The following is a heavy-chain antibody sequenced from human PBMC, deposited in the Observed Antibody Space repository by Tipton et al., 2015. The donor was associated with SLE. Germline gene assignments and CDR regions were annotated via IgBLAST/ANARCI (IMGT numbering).Heavy chain of an antibody. CDR1: GGSFSGYY. CDR3: ARVQPTPLDAFDI. J-gene: IGHJ3*02. V-gene: IGHV4-34*01. D-gene: IGHD2-15*01. Sequence: LRLSCAVYGGSFSGYYWSWIRQPPGKGLEWIGEINHSGSTNYNPSLKSRVTISVDTSKNQFSLKLSSVTAADTAVYYCARVQPTPLDAFDIWGQGTMVTVSS. CDR2: INHSGST.